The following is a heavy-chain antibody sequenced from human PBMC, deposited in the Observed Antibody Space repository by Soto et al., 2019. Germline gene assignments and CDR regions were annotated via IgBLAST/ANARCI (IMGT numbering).Heavy chain of an antibody. CDR3: AKAPFGPFDIVVVPAAIYTSDY. CDR2: ISGSGGST. V-gene: IGHV3-23*01. D-gene: IGHD2-2*01. J-gene: IGHJ4*02. CDR1: GFTFSSYA. Sequence: PGGSLRLSCAASGFTFSSYAMSWVRQAPGKGLEWVSAISGSGGSTYYADSVKGRFTISRDNSKNTLYLQMNSLRAEDTAVYYCAKAPFGPFDIVVVPAAIYTSDYWGQGTLVTVSS.